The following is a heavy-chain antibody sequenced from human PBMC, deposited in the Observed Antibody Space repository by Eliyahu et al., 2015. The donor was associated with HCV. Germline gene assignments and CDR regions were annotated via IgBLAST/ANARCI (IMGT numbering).Heavy chain of an antibody. Sequence: EVQLVESGGGLVQPGRSLRLSCAASGFTFXDYXMHWVRQXPXXGLGWVSGISWNSDSIGYADSVKGRFTISRDNAKNSLYLQMNSLRAEDTALYYCAKSHHPLHDIVEVLAAIYQADYYYGMDVWGQGTTVTVSS. CDR3: AKSHHPLHDIVEVLAAIYQADYYYGMDV. CDR2: ISWNSDSI. CDR1: GFTFXDYX. J-gene: IGHJ6*02. V-gene: IGHV3-9*01. D-gene: IGHD2-2*01.